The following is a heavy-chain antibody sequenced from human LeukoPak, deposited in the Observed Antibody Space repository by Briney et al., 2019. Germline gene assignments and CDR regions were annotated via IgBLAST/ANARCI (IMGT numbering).Heavy chain of an antibody. Sequence: GGSLRLSCAASGFTFSSYAMSWVRQAPGKGLEWVSATSGSGDSTYYADSVKGRFTISRDNSKNTLYLQMNSLRAEDTAVYYCAKALVTPPYYYYYYYMDVWGKGTTVTVSS. D-gene: IGHD3-9*01. CDR2: TSGSGDST. CDR3: AKALVTPPYYYYYYYMDV. V-gene: IGHV3-23*01. CDR1: GFTFSSYA. J-gene: IGHJ6*03.